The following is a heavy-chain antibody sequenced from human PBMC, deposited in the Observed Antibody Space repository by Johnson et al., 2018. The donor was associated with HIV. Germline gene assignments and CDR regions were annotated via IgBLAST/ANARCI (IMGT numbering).Heavy chain of an antibody. CDR2: IRYDGSNK. D-gene: IGHD6-19*01. J-gene: IGHJ3*02. V-gene: IGHV3-30*02. CDR1: GFTFSSYG. CDR3: ARELVLYSSGWYAPDAFDI. Sequence: QVQLVESGGGVVQPGGSLRLSCAASGFTFSSYGMHWVRQAPGKGLEWVAFIRYDGSNKYYADSVKGRFTISRDNAKHTLYLQMNSLRAEDTAVYYCARELVLYSSGWYAPDAFDIWGQGTMVTVSS.